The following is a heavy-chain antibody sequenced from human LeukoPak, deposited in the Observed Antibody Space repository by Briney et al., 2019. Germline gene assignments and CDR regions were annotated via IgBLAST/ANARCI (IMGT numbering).Heavy chain of an antibody. CDR1: GASISSSGYY. CDR2: LFYSGST. J-gene: IGHJ3*02. V-gene: IGHV4-39*01. Sequence: SETLSLTCTVSGASISSSGYYWGWIRQSPGKGLHWIGSLFYSGSTYYDPSLKSRVTISRDASKNQFSLKLSSVTAADTAVYFCASHPTNFDAFDIWGQGTMVTVSS. D-gene: IGHD5-24*01. CDR3: ASHPTNFDAFDI.